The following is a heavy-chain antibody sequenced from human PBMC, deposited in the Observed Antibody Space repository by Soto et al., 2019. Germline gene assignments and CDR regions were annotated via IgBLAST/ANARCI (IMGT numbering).Heavy chain of an antibody. CDR3: ARGMTPPGAPAWYYFDS. CDR1: GASITGSSY. Sequence: QVQLQESGPGLMKPSETLSLTCTVSGASITGSSYWSWIRQPAGKGLEWIGRFALSGTTNYNPSRISRVTMSADVSKNQFSLRLTAVTAADTALYYCARGMTPPGAPAWYYFDSWGQGTLVTVSS. CDR2: FALSGTT. J-gene: IGHJ4*02. D-gene: IGHD2-8*02. V-gene: IGHV4-4*07.